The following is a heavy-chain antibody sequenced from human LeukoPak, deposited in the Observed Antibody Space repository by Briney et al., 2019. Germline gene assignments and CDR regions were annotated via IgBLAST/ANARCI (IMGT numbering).Heavy chain of an antibody. V-gene: IGHV4-39*07. CDR3: ARVSYGSGLDY. J-gene: IGHJ4*02. D-gene: IGHD3-10*01. CDR2: IYYSGST. Sequence: SETLSLTCTVSGGSISSSSYYWGWIRQPPGKGLEWIGSIYYSGSTYYNPSLKSRVTISVDTSKNQFSLKLSSVTAADTAVYYCARVSYGSGLDYWGQGTLVTVSS. CDR1: GGSISSSSYY.